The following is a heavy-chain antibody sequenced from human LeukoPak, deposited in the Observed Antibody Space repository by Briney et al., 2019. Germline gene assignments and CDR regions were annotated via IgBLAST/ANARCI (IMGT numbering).Heavy chain of an antibody. CDR2: IIPILGVT. V-gene: IGHV1-69*04. D-gene: IGHD3-9*01. J-gene: IGHJ4*02. CDR3: ANRYFDWSTLILYGGNYFDY. CDR1: GGTFSNYA. Sequence: ASVKVSCKASGGTFSNYAISWVRQAPGQGLEWIGRIIPILGVTNYAQKFQGRVTITADKSTSTAYMELSSLRSEDTAVYYCANRYFDWSTLILYGGNYFDYWGQGTLVTVSS.